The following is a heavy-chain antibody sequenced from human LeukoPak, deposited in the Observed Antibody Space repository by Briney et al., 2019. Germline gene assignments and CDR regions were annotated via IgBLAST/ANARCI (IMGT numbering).Heavy chain of an antibody. CDR2: ISGTGGST. CDR1: GFTFSSYD. CDR3: TTDGYYGSGSYDWFDP. J-gene: IGHJ5*02. Sequence: PGGSLRLSCAASGFTFSSYDMSWVRQAPGKGLEWVSGISGTGGSTYNADSVKGRFTVSRDKSKNTLYLQMNGLKTEDTAVYYCTTDGYYGSGSYDWFDPWGQGTLVTVSS. V-gene: IGHV3-23*01. D-gene: IGHD3-10*01.